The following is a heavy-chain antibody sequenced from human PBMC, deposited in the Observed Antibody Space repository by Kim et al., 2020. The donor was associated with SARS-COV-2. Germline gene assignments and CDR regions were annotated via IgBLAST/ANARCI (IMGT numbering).Heavy chain of an antibody. J-gene: IGHJ4*02. CDR3: ARAPSIAVAGTVDY. D-gene: IGHD6-19*01. CDR1: GFTFSDYY. Sequence: GGSLRLSCAASGFTFSDYYMSWIRQAPGKGLEWVSYISSSSSYTNYADSVKGRFTISRDNAKNSLYLQMNSLRAEDTAVYYCARAPSIAVAGTVDYWGQGTLVTVSS. CDR2: ISSSSSYT. V-gene: IGHV3-11*06.